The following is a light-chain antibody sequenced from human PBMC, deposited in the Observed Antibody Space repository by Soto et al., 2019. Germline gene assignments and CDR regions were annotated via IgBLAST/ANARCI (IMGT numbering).Light chain of an antibody. Sequence: QSALTQPASVSGSPGQSITISCTGTSSDVGSYNLVSWYQQHPGKAPQVMIYEVSKRPSGVSNRLSGYKSGNTASLTISGLQAEDECDYYCCSYAGSSTFVVFGGGTKLTVL. CDR2: EVS. J-gene: IGLJ2*01. CDR1: SSDVGSYNL. V-gene: IGLV2-23*02. CDR3: CSYAGSSTFVV.